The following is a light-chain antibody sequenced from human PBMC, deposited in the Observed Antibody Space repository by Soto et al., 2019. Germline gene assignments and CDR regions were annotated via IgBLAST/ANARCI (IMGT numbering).Light chain of an antibody. CDR3: QSYDSSLSVVV. CDR1: SSNIGAGYD. CDR2: GNS. J-gene: IGLJ2*01. Sequence: VLTQPPSVAGAPGQRVTISCTGSSSNIGAGYDVHWYQQLPGTAPKLLIYGNSNRPSGVPDRFSGSKSGTSASLAITGLQAEDEADYYCQSYDSSLSVVVFGGGTKLTVL. V-gene: IGLV1-40*01.